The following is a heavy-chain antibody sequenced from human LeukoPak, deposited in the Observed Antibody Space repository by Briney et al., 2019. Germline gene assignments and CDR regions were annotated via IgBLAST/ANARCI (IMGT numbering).Heavy chain of an antibody. V-gene: IGHV3-23*01. Sequence: PGGSLRLSCAASGFTFSSYAMSWVRQAPGKGLEWVSSISGSGGSTYYADSVKGRFTISRDNSKNTLYLQMNSLRAEDTAVYYCAKDHYYDSSGYFDYWGQGTLVTVSS. J-gene: IGHJ4*02. CDR2: ISGSGGST. D-gene: IGHD3-22*01. CDR1: GFTFSSYA. CDR3: AKDHYYDSSGYFDY.